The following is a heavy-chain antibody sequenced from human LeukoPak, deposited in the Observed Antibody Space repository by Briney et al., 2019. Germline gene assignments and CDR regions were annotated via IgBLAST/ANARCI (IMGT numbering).Heavy chain of an antibody. CDR2: IKQDGNKK. V-gene: IGHV3-7*01. CDR3: ARDGDYDWNYRSGFDY. D-gene: IGHD1-7*01. J-gene: IGHJ4*02. CDR1: GFTFNSFW. Sequence: GGSLRLSCAASGFTFNSFWMAWVRQAPGKVLEWVANIKQDGNKKYYVDSVKGRFTISRDNAKNSLYLQMNSLRVEDTAVYYCARDGDYDWNYRSGFDYWGQGTLVTVSS.